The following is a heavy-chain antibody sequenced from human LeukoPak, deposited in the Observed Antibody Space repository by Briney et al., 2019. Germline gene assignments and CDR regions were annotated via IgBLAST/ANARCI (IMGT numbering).Heavy chain of an antibody. V-gene: IGHV1-18*01. Sequence: ASVNVSCKASGYTFTSYGISWVRQAPGQGLEWMGWISAYNGNTNYAQKLQGRVTMTTDTSTSTAYMELRSLRSDDTAVYYCVRNGGRYSSSSPFDYWGQGTLVTVSS. D-gene: IGHD6-6*01. CDR2: ISAYNGNT. CDR1: GYTFTSYG. CDR3: VRNGGRYSSSSPFDY. J-gene: IGHJ4*02.